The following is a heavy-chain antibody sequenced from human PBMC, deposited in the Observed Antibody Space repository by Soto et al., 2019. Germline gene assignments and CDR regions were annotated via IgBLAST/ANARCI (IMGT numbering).Heavy chain of an antibody. CDR3: AREGQQHDYYGMDV. D-gene: IGHD6-13*01. J-gene: IGHJ6*02. CDR2: IYYSGST. CDR1: GGSISSGGYY. V-gene: IGHV4-31*03. Sequence: QVQLQESGPGLVKPSQTLSLTCTVSGGSISSGGYYWSWIRQHPGEGLEWIAYIYYSGSTYCNPSLKSRVTISVDTSKNQVSLKLSSVTAADTAVYYCAREGQQHDYYGMDVWGQGTTVTVSS.